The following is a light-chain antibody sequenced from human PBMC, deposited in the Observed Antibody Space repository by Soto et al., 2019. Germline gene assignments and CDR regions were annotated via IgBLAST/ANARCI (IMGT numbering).Light chain of an antibody. CDR1: KLGDKY. CDR2: QDS. V-gene: IGLV3-1*01. J-gene: IGLJ2*01. CDR3: QAWDSSTAP. Sequence: SYELTQPPSVSVSPGQTASITCSGDKLGDKYACWYQQKPGQSPVLVIYQDSKRPSGIPERFSGSNSGNTATLTISGTQAMDEADYYCQAWDSSTAPFGGGTKLT.